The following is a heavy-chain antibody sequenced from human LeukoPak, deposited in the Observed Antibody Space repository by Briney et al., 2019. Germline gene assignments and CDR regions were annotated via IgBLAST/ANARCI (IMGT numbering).Heavy chain of an antibody. CDR2: ISSSSSYI. CDR3: ARDHSSSWYLIDY. J-gene: IGHJ4*02. V-gene: IGHV3-21*01. D-gene: IGHD6-13*01. Sequence: GGSLRLSCAASGFTFSSHWMHWARQAPGKGLEWVSSISSSSSYIYYADSVKGRFTISRDNAKNSLYLQMNNLRAEDTAVYYCARDHSSSWYLIDYWGQGTLVTVSS. CDR1: GFTFSSHW.